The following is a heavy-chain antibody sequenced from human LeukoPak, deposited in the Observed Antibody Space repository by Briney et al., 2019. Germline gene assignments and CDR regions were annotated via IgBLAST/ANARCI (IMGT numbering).Heavy chain of an antibody. CDR1: GFTFNIYG. J-gene: IGHJ4*02. CDR2: IYNGGSK. D-gene: IGHD4-17*01. Sequence: GGSLRLSCAAAGFTFNIYGMQWARQAPGGGREWVSVIYNGGSKYYANPVKGRLTLSRENSKKPLFFQINSLKAKHTAGYYCARGDGDFLLLDYWGQGTLVTVSS. CDR3: ARGDGDFLLLDY. V-gene: IGHV3-66*01.